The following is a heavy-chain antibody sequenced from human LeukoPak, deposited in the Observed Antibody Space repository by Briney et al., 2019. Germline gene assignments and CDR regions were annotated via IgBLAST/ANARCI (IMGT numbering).Heavy chain of an antibody. CDR3: ARERGELPALFDY. CDR1: GGTFSSYA. Sequence: ASVKVSCKASGGTFSSYAISWVRQAPGQGLEWMGRIIPILGIANYAQKFQGRVTITADKSTSTAYMELSSLRSADTAVYYCARERGELPALFDYWGQGTLVTVSS. D-gene: IGHD4-23*01. CDR2: IIPILGIA. J-gene: IGHJ4*02. V-gene: IGHV1-69*04.